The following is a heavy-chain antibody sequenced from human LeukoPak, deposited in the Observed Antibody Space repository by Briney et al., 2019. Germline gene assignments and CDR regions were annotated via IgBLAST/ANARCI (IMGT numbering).Heavy chain of an antibody. CDR1: GFTFSSYA. J-gene: IGHJ4*02. CDR3: AKDPSPACSSTSCSHFDY. D-gene: IGHD2-2*01. V-gene: IGHV3-23*01. Sequence: GGSLRLSCAASGFTFSSYAMSWVRQAPGKGLEWVSAISGSGGSTYYADSVKGRFTISRDNSKNTLYLQMNSLRAEDTAVYYCAKDPSPACSSTSCSHFDYWGQGTLVTVSS. CDR2: ISGSGGST.